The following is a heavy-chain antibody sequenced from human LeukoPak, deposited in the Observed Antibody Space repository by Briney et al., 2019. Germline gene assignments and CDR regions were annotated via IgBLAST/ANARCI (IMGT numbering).Heavy chain of an antibody. CDR1: GGSLSSYY. CDR2: IYTSGST. CDR3: ATHVEDLGYCSGGSCGEFDS. Sequence: SETLSLTCPDSGGSLSSYYWSWIRQPPGKGLEWLGYIYTSGSTNYNPSLKSRVTISVDTSKNQFSLKLSSVTAADTAVYYCATHVEDLGYCSGGSCGEFDSWGQGTLVTVSS. D-gene: IGHD2-15*01. V-gene: IGHV4-59*08. J-gene: IGHJ5*01.